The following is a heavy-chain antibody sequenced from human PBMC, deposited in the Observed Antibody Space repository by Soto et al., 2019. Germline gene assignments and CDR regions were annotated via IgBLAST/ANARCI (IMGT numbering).Heavy chain of an antibody. Sequence: SETLSLTCTVSGGSISSYYWSWIRQPPGKGLEWIGYIYYSGSTNYNPSLKSRVTISVDRSKNQFSLRLSSVTAADTVVYYCARVPDRWGQGTLVTVSS. V-gene: IGHV4-59*12. J-gene: IGHJ5*02. CDR1: GGSISSYY. CDR3: ARVPDR. D-gene: IGHD2-2*01. CDR2: IYYSGST.